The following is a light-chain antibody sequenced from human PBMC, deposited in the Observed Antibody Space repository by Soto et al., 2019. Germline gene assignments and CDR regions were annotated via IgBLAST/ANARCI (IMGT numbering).Light chain of an antibody. V-gene: IGKV3-15*01. CDR2: GAS. J-gene: IGKJ5*01. Sequence: EIVMTQSPATLSVSPGERATLSCRASQNIINRVGWYQQKPGQAPRLLIYGASTRATDVPARFSGSESGTEFNLTISSLQSEDFAVYYCPQYNRWSSITFGQGTRLEIK. CDR3: PQYNRWSSIT. CDR1: QNIINR.